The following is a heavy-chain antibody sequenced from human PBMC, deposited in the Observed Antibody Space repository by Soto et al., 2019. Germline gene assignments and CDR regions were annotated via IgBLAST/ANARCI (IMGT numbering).Heavy chain of an antibody. V-gene: IGHV1-18*01. CDR1: GYTFTSYG. D-gene: IGHD5-12*01. Sequence: GASVKVSCKASGYTFTSYGISWVRQAPGQGLEWMGWISAYGGNTNYAQKLQGWVTMTRDTSTCTAYMELSRLRSDDTAIYYCARESGGATATLDYYYFYMDVWGKGTTVTVSS. J-gene: IGHJ6*03. CDR2: ISAYGGNT. CDR3: ARESGGATATLDYYYFYMDV.